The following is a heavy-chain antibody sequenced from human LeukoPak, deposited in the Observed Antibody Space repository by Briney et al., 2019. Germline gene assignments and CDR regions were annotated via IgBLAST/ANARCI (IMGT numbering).Heavy chain of an antibody. CDR3: ARADTYYYDSSGLTHAFDI. J-gene: IGHJ3*02. CDR2: TYYRSKLYN. Sequence: SQTLSLTCVISGDSVSSNSVTWNWIRQSPSRGLEWLGRTYYRSKLYNDYAVSVKSRITINPDTSKNQFSLQLNSVTPEDTAVYYCARADTYYYDSSGLTHAFDIWGQGTMVTVSS. V-gene: IGHV6-1*01. D-gene: IGHD3-22*01. CDR1: GDSVSSNSVT.